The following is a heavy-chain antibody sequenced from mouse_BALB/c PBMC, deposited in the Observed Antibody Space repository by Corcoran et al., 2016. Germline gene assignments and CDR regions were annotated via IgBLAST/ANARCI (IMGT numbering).Heavy chain of an antibody. Sequence: DVQLQESGPGLVKPSQSLSLTCSVTGYSITSGYYWNWIRQFPGNKLEWMGYISYDGSNNYNPSLKNRISITRDTSKNQFFLKLNSVTTEVTATYYWAREGLRLWYFDVWGTGTTVTVSS. D-gene: IGHD1-2*01. CDR3: AREGLRLWYFDV. CDR1: GYSITSGYY. J-gene: IGHJ1*03. CDR2: ISYDGSN. V-gene: IGHV3-6*02.